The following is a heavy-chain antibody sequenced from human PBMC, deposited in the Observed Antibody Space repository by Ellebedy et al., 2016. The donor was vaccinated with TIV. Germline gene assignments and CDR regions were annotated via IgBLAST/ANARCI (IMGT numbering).Heavy chain of an antibody. V-gene: IGHV1-69*04. J-gene: IGHJ5*02. Sequence: AASVKVSCKASGGTFSSYAFSWVRQAPGQGLEWMGRIIPILGLANYAQKFQGRVTITADKSTSTAYMELSSLRSEDTAVYYSARSPLTMIRGVPSGWFDPWGQGTLVTVSS. CDR1: GGTFSSYA. CDR3: ARSPLTMIRGVPSGWFDP. D-gene: IGHD3-10*01. CDR2: IIPILGLA.